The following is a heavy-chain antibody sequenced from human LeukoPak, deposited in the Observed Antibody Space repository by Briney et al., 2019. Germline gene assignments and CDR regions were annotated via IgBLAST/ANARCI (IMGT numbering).Heavy chain of an antibody. J-gene: IGHJ4*02. V-gene: IGHV3-48*03. CDR1: GFTFSSYE. D-gene: IGHD3-22*01. CDR2: ISSSGSTI. CDR3: ARDARGGPYDSSGYYCFDY. Sequence: GGSLRLSCADSGFTFSSYEMNWVRQAPGKGLEWVSYISSSGSTIYYADSVKGRFTISRDNAKNSLYLQMNSLRAEDTAVYYCARDARGGPYDSSGYYCFDYWGQGTLVTVSS.